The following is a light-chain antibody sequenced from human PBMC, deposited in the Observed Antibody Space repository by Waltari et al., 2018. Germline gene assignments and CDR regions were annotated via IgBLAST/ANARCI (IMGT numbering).Light chain of an antibody. J-gene: IGKJ2*01. CDR3: QQYGSSIMYT. CDR1: QSLTKKY. CDR2: GAY. V-gene: IGKV3-20*01. Sequence: VLTQSPGTLSLSPGETATLSCRAGQSLTKKYSAWYLQKPGQAPRLLISGAYSRAAGIPDRFSGSGSGTDFTLTISRLEPEDSAVYYCQQYGSSIMYTFGQGTKLEIK.